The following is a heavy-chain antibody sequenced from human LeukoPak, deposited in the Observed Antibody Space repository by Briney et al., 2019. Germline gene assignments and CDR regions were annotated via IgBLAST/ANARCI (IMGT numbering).Heavy chain of an antibody. Sequence: SVKVSCKASGGTFSSYAISWVRQAPGQGLEWMGGIIPIFGTANYAQKFQGRVTITADESTSTAYMELSSLRSEDTAVYYCARDRSEYDYVWGTHESWGQGTLVTVSS. CDR1: GGTFSSYA. V-gene: IGHV1-69*13. D-gene: IGHD3-16*01. CDR2: IIPIFGTA. CDR3: ARDRSEYDYVWGTHES. J-gene: IGHJ4*02.